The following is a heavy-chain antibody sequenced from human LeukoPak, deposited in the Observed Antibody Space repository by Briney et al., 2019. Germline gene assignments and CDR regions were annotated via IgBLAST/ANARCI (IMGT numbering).Heavy chain of an antibody. D-gene: IGHD5-18*01. CDR2: ISLSGGST. V-gene: IGHV3-23*01. CDR1: GLTFSSYA. CDR3: AVGYSYGQGYFDY. Sequence: PGGSLRLSCAASGLTFSSYAMNWVRQAPGKGLEWVSNISLSGGSTYYADSVKGRFTISSDTSKNTLYLQMNSLRAEDTAVYYCAVGYSYGQGYFDYWGQGTLVTVSS. J-gene: IGHJ4*02.